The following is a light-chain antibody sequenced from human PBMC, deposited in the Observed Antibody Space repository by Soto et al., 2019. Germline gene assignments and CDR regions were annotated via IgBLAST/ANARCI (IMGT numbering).Light chain of an antibody. CDR1: QSVGSNY. J-gene: IGKJ1*01. CDR2: ATS. V-gene: IGKV3-20*01. Sequence: EIVLTQSPGTLSLSPGERATLSCRASQSVGSNYLVWFQQKPGQPPRLLIHATSTRATGIPDRFSGSGSGTDFTLSISRLEPADFAVYYCQQYDSSLPWTFGQGTTVEIK. CDR3: QQYDSSLPWT.